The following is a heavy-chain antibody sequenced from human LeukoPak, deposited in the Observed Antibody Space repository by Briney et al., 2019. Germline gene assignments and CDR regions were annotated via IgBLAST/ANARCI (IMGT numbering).Heavy chain of an antibody. V-gene: IGHV3-21*01. CDR2: ISNLSSHI. CDR3: GRAFPPLRTSSAGDL. CDR1: GFTFSEYD. J-gene: IGHJ4*02. D-gene: IGHD3-16*01. Sequence: PGGSLRLSCSASGFTFSEYDMNWFRQPPGKGLEWVSAISNLSSHIYYGESVKGRFSISRDNAKNTLYLQMNTLGAEDTAIYYCGRAFPPLRTSSAGDLWGQGILVTVSS.